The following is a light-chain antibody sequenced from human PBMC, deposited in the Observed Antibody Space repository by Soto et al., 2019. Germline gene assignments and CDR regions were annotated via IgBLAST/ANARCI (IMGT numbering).Light chain of an antibody. V-gene: IGKV3-11*01. CDR1: QSVTRY. J-gene: IGKJ4*01. CDR3: QQRSNWPLT. CDR2: DAS. Sequence: EIVLTQSPATLSLSPGERATLSCRASQSVTRYLAWYQQKPGQAPSLLIYDASNRATGIPARFSGSGSGTDFTLTISSLEPEDVAVYYCQQRSNWPLTFGGGTKVEIK.